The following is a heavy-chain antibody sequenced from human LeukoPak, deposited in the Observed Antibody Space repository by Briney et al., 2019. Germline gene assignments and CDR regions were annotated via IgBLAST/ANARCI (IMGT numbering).Heavy chain of an antibody. Sequence: SVKVSCKASGGTFSSYAISWVRQAPGQGLEWMGGIIPIFGAATYAQKFQGRVTITTDESTSTAYVELSSLRSEDTAVYYCARLRSSGSYYAPFDYWGQGTLVTVSS. CDR1: GGTFSSYA. CDR3: ARLRSSGSYYAPFDY. V-gene: IGHV1-69*05. J-gene: IGHJ4*02. CDR2: IIPIFGAA. D-gene: IGHD1-26*01.